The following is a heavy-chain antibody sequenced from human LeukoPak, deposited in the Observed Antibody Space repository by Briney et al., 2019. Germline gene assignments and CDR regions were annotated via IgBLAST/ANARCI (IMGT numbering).Heavy chain of an antibody. CDR3: ARVPGPFDP. CDR1: GGSISSYY. J-gene: IGHJ5*02. CDR2: IYYSGST. Sequence: PSETLSLTCTVSGGSISSYYWSWIRQPPGKGLEWIGYIYYSGSTNYNPSLKSRVTISVDTSKNQFSLKLSSVTAADTAVYYCARVPGPFDPWGQGTLVTVSS. V-gene: IGHV4-59*01.